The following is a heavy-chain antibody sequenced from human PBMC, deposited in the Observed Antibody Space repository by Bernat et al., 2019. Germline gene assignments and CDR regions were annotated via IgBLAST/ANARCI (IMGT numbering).Heavy chain of an antibody. CDR1: GFTFSSYS. D-gene: IGHD3-10*01. CDR2: ISSSSSYI. Sequence: EVQLVESGGGLVKPGGSLRLSCAASGFTFSSYSMNWVRQAPGKGLEWVSYISSSSSYIYYADSVKGRFTISRDNAKNSLYLQMNSLRAEDTAVYYCARDSTNMVQGVPDYYYYYYMDVWGKGTTVTVSS. J-gene: IGHJ6*03. V-gene: IGHV3-21*05. CDR3: ARDSTNMVQGVPDYYYYYYMDV.